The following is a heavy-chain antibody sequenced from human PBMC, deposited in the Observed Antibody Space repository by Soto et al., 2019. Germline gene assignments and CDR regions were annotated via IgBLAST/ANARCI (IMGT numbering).Heavy chain of an antibody. Sequence: PGGSLRLSCAASGFTLSYYEMNWVRQAPGKGLEWVSYISGGSGRTTFYADSVKGRFTISRDNAKNSLYLQMNSLRAEDTAVYYXARDYGGSSTSCDYLDVWGQGTTVTVSS. CDR2: ISGGSGRTT. V-gene: IGHV3-48*03. J-gene: IGHJ6*03. D-gene: IGHD2-2*01. CDR3: ARDYGGSSTSCDYLDV. CDR1: GFTLSYYE.